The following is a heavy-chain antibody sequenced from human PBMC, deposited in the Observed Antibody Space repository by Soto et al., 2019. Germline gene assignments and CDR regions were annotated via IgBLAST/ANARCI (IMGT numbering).Heavy chain of an antibody. V-gene: IGHV4-34*01. D-gene: IGHD3-10*01. CDR1: GGSFSGYQ. J-gene: IGHJ6*03. CDR2: INGSGDI. Sequence: QVQLQQWGAGLLKPSETLSLTCAVYGGSFSGYQWSWIRQTPGKGLEWIGGINGSGDINYNPSLKSLVTMLVDSPKKQISLRLSFVTGADTAVYYCARGLILWFGELSRRGGYYYYVDVWSKGTAFIVSS. CDR3: ARGLILWFGELSRRGGYYYYVDV.